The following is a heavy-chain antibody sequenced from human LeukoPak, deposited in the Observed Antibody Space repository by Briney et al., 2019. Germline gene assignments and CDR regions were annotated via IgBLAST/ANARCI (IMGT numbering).Heavy chain of an antibody. V-gene: IGHV3-23*01. CDR2: ISGSGGGT. CDR1: GFTFSSYA. D-gene: IGHD1-26*01. J-gene: IGHJ4*02. CDR3: AKDLGRYRNNYFDY. Sequence: GGSLRLSCAASGFTFSSYAMSWVRQAPEKGLEWVSTISGSGGGTYYADSVKGRFTISKDDSKNTLYLQMNSLRAEDTAVYYCAKDLGRYRNNYFDYWGQGPLVTVSS.